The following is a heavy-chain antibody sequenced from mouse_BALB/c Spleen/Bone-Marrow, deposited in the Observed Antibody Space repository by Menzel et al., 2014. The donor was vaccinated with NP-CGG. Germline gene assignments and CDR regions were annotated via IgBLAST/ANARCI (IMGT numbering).Heavy chain of an antibody. CDR1: GFTFSDYY. J-gene: IGHJ3*01. CDR2: ISNGGGST. Sequence: EVMLVESGGGLVQPGGSLKLSCATSGFTFSDYYMYWVRQTPEKRLEWVAYISNGGGSTYYPDTVKGRSTISRDNAKNTLYLQMSRLKSEDTAMYYCARPLYDGYYVAYWGQGTLVTVSA. V-gene: IGHV5-12*02. D-gene: IGHD2-3*01. CDR3: ARPLYDGYYVAY.